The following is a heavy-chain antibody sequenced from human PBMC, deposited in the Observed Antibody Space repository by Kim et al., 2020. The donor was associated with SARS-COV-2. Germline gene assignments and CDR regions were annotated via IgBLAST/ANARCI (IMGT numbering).Heavy chain of an antibody. CDR2: INHSGST. Sequence: SETLSLTCAVYGGSFSGYYWSWIRQPPGKGLEWIGEINHSGSTNYNPSLKSRVTISVDTSKNQFSLTLSSVTAADTAVYYCARGPVYCSSTSCPDWGQGTLGTVSS. V-gene: IGHV4-34*01. J-gene: IGHJ4*02. CDR1: GGSFSGYY. D-gene: IGHD2-2*01. CDR3: ARGPVYCSSTSCPD.